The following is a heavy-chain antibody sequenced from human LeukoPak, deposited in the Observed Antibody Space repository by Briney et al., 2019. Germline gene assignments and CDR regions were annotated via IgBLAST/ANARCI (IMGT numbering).Heavy chain of an antibody. CDR3: ARDESTSILWW. D-gene: IGHD2-21*01. J-gene: IGHJ1*01. CDR2: INPSGGST. Sequence: ASVKVSCKASGYXFINYYIHWVRQAPGQGLEWMGLINPSGGSTSYAQKFQGRVTMTRDTSTSTVYMELSSLRSEDTAVYYCARDESTSILWWWGQGTLVTVSS. CDR1: GYXFINYY. V-gene: IGHV1-46*01.